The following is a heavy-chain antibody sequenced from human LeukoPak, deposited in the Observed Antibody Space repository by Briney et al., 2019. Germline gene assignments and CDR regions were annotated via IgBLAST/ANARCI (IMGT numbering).Heavy chain of an antibody. CDR2: ISSSGSTI. CDR3: AELGITMIGGV. V-gene: IGHV3-48*03. CDR1: GFTFSSHE. D-gene: IGHD3-10*02. J-gene: IGHJ6*01. Sequence: GGSLRLSCAASGFTFSSHEMNWVRQAPGKGLEWVSYISSSGSTIYYADSVKGRFTISRDNAKNSLYLQMNSLRAEDTAVYYCAELGITMIGGVWGKGTTVTISS.